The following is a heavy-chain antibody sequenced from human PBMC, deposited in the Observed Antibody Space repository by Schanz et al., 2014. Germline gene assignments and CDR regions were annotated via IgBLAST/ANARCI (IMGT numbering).Heavy chain of an antibody. D-gene: IGHD2-2*01. CDR3: ARAARRTRVVPLYFDY. Sequence: QVQLQQWGAGLLKPSETLSLTCAVYGGSFSGYYWSWIRQPPGKGLEWIAEINHGESTNYNPSLKSRGTISITTSKTQCPLKLGSRTAADAAVYYCARAARRTRVVPLYFDYWGQGTLVTVSS. J-gene: IGHJ4*02. CDR2: INHGEST. CDR1: GGSFSGYY. V-gene: IGHV4-34*01.